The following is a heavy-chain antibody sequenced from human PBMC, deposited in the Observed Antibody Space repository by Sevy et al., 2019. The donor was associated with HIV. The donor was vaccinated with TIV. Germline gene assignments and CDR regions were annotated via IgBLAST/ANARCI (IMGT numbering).Heavy chain of an antibody. CDR2: ISWDGGST. CDR3: AKDLEDYYDSSGTSMGFDY. J-gene: IGHJ4*02. Sequence: GGSLRLSCAASGFTFDDYTMHWVRQAPGKGLEWVSLISWDGGSTYDADSVKGRFTISRDNSKNSLYLQMNSLRTEDTALYYCAKDLEDYYDSSGTSMGFDYRGQGTLVTVSS. D-gene: IGHD3-22*01. CDR1: GFTFDDYT. V-gene: IGHV3-43*01.